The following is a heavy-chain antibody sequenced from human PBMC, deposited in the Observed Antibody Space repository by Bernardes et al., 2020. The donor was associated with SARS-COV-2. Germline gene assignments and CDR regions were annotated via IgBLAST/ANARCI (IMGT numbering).Heavy chain of an antibody. CDR2: FDPEDGET. V-gene: IGHV1-24*01. CDR1: GYTLTELS. D-gene: IGHD3-10*01. J-gene: IGHJ5*02. Sequence: ASVKVSCKVSGYTLTELSMHWVRQAPGKGLEWMGGFDPEDGETIYAQKFQGRVTMTEDTSTDTAYMELSSLRSEDTAVYYCATGQNYYGSGSYYHNWFDPWGQGTLVTVSS. CDR3: ATGQNYYGSGSYYHNWFDP.